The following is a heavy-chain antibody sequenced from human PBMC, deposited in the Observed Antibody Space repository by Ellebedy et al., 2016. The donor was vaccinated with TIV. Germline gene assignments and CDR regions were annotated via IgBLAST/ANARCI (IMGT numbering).Heavy chain of an antibody. Sequence: PGGSLRLSCAASEFIFRDYGMHWVRQAPGKGLEWVAYVRYDGSYKYYADAVKGRFTISRDNSKYTLSLQMNSLRAEDTAVYYCPRQITYCGVDCQLAFFQHWGQGTLVTVSS. V-gene: IGHV3-30*02. CDR1: EFIFRDYG. CDR2: VRYDGSYK. CDR3: PRQITYCGVDCQLAFFQH. J-gene: IGHJ1*01. D-gene: IGHD2-21*02.